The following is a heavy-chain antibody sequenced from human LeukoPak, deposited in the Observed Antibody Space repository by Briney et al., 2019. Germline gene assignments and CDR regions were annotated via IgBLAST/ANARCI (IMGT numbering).Heavy chain of an antibody. Sequence: SETLSLTCTVSGGSISSYYWSWIRQPPGKGLEWIGYIYYSGSTNYNPSLKSRVTISVDTSKNQFSLKLSSVTAADTAVYYCARRLDRRYYYGVDVWGQGTTVTVSS. CDR2: IYYSGST. CDR1: GGSISSYY. D-gene: IGHD3-22*01. V-gene: IGHV4-59*08. J-gene: IGHJ6*02. CDR3: ARRLDRRYYYGVDV.